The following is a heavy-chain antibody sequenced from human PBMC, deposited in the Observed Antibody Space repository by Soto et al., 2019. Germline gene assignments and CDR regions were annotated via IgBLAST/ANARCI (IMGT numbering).Heavy chain of an antibody. CDR2: IYWDDDK. CDR3: AHKGDGYRGFKY. CDR1: GFSLSTSGVG. Sequence: QITLKESGPTLVKPTQTLTLTCTLSGFSLSTSGVGVGWIRQPPGKALEWLALIYWDDDKRYSPFLKSRLTITKDTSQHQVVLTLTHMDPVDTATYYCAHKGDGYRGFKYWGQGTLVTVSS. V-gene: IGHV2-5*02. J-gene: IGHJ4*02. D-gene: IGHD5-12*01.